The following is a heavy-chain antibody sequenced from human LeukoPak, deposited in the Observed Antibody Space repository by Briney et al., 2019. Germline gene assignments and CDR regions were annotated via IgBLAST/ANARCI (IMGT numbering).Heavy chain of an antibody. V-gene: IGHV1-46*01. Sequence: APVKASCKASGYTFTSYYMYWVRQAPGQGLEWMGMINPSGGSTSYAQKFQGRVTMTRDMSTSTVYMELSSLRSEDTVVYYCARETSAIFGVVSTPGYYYMDVWGKGTTVTVSS. D-gene: IGHD3-3*01. CDR2: INPSGGST. CDR1: GYTFTSYY. CDR3: ARETSAIFGVVSTPGYYYMDV. J-gene: IGHJ6*03.